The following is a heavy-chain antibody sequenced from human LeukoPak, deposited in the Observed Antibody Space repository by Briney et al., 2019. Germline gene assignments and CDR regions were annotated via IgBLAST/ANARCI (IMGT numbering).Heavy chain of an antibody. V-gene: IGHV4-34*01. CDR1: GGSFSGYY. CDR2: INQSGST. CDR3: ARGGYSGSYYNY. D-gene: IGHD1-26*01. Sequence: SETLSLTCAVYGGSFSGYYWSWIRQPPGKGLEWIGEINQSGSTNYNPSLKSRVTISVDTSKNQFSLKLSSVTAADTAVYYCARGGYSGSYYNYWGQGTLVTVSS. J-gene: IGHJ4*02.